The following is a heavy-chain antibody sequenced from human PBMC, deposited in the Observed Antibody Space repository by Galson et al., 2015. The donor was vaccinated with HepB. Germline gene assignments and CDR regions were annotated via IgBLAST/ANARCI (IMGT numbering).Heavy chain of an antibody. CDR3: AKDHLDIVATIYCSGGRCPYWYCDH. CDR1: GYTFTSYA. CDR2: INAGNGNT. D-gene: IGHD2-15*01. J-gene: IGHJ2*01. Sequence: SCKASGYTFTSYAMHWVRQAPGQRLAWMGRINAGNGNTKYSQKFQGRFTISRDKSKNTLYLQMNSLRAEDTAVYYCAKDHLDIVATIYCSGGRCPYWYCDHLGRGTLVTVSS. V-gene: IGHV1-3*01.